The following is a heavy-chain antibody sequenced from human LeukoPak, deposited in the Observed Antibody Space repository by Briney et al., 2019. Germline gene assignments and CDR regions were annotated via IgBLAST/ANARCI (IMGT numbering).Heavy chain of an antibody. V-gene: IGHV3-23*01. CDR1: GFTFSSYA. CDR3: AKDIPGYSSSWLPGDY. CDR2: ISGSGGTT. D-gene: IGHD6-13*01. J-gene: IGHJ4*02. Sequence: HPGGSLRLSCAASGFTFSSYAMSWVRQAPGKGLEWVSVISGSGGTTDYADSVKGRFTISRDNSKNTLYLQMNSLRAEDTAVYYCAKDIPGYSSSWLPGDYWGQGTLVTVSS.